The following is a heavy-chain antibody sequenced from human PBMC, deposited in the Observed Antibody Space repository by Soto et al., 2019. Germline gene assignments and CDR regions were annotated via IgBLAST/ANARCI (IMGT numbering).Heavy chain of an antibody. CDR1: GYTFSNFW. Sequence: GESLKISCQCSGYTFSNFWIGWVRQLTGTGLEWVSIVYPGDHESRYSPSFHGRVTISADKSINTAYLQWNRLEASDXAFXFCARSPRSSPYFDYWGQGALITVYS. D-gene: IGHD6-13*01. V-gene: IGHV5-51*01. CDR3: ARSPRSSPYFDY. CDR2: VYPGDHES. J-gene: IGHJ4*02.